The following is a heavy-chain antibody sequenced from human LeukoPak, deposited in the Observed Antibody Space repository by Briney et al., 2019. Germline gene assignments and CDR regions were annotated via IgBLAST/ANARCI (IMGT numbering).Heavy chain of an antibody. J-gene: IGHJ4*02. V-gene: IGHV3-21*01. Sequence: GGSLRLSCAASGFTFSSYEMSWVRQAPGKGLEWVSSISSSSYIYYADSVKGRFTISRDNAKNSLYLQMNSLRAEDTAVYYCARDKWLTTTHYFDYWGQGTLVTVSS. CDR3: ARDKWLTTTHYFDY. D-gene: IGHD4-11*01. CDR1: GFTFSSYE. CDR2: ISSSSYI.